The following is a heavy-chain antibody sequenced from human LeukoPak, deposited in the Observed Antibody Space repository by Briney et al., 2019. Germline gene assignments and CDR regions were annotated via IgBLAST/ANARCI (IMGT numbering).Heavy chain of an antibody. Sequence: GGSLRLSCAASGFTFSSYWMHWVRQAPGKGPVWVSRVDVHGQGTAYADSVKGRFTISRDNVKNTLSLQMNGLSAEDTAVYYCARSNYDSTTFYYHLDLWGQGTLVTVSS. V-gene: IGHV3-74*01. J-gene: IGHJ5*02. CDR2: VDVHGQGT. CDR1: GFTFSSYW. CDR3: ARSNYDSTTFYYHLDL. D-gene: IGHD2/OR15-2a*01.